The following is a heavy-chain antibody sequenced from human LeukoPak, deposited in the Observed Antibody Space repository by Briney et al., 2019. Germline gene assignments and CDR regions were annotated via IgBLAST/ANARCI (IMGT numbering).Heavy chain of an antibody. Sequence: PGGSLRLSCAASGFTFSSYAMHWVRQAPGKGLEGVAVISYDGSNKYYADSVKGRFTISRDNSKNTLYLQMNSLRAEDTAVYYCAATYYYDSSGYYLSPNDAFDIWGQGTMVTVSS. J-gene: IGHJ3*02. V-gene: IGHV3-30*04. D-gene: IGHD3-22*01. CDR3: AATYYYDSSGYYLSPNDAFDI. CDR1: GFTFSSYA. CDR2: ISYDGSNK.